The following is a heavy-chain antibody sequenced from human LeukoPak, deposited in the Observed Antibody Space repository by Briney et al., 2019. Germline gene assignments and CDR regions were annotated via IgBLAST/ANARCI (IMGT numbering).Heavy chain of an antibody. V-gene: IGHV4-39*07. CDR2: IHYSGCT. J-gene: IGHJ6*03. D-gene: IGHD2-15*01. CDR1: GGSISSSSYY. Sequence: SETLSLTCTVSGGSISSSSYYWGWIRQPPGKGLEWIGSIHYSGCTNYNPSLKSRVTISVDTSKNQFSLKLSSVTAADTAVYYCARGYCSGGSCYSYYYYNYMDVWGKGTTVTASS. CDR3: ARGYCSGGSCYSYYYYNYMDV.